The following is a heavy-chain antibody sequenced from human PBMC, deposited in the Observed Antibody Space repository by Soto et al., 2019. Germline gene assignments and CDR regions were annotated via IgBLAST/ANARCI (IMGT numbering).Heavy chain of an antibody. CDR1: GYTFTSYG. D-gene: IGHD2-8*01. Sequence: GASVKVSCKASGYTFTSYGISWVRQAPGQGLEWMGWISAYNGNTNYAQKLQGRVTINPDTSNNHLSLQLDSVTPDDTAVYYCARLIGDSWLDSWGQGTLVTVSS. J-gene: IGHJ5*01. V-gene: IGHV1-18*01. CDR3: ARLIGDSWLDS. CDR2: ISAYNGNT.